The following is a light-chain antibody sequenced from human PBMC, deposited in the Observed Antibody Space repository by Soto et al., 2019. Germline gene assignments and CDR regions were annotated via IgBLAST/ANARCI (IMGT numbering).Light chain of an antibody. CDR3: AAWDDTVRSYV. J-gene: IGLJ1*01. V-gene: IGLV1-47*01. Sequence: QSVLTQPPSVSGTPGQRVTISCSGGISNIGTNYVHWFQQLPGTAPKVLSNRDNQRPSGVPDRFSGSKSGTSASLAISGLRSAGGAEYYCAAWDDTVRSYVFGTGTKLTVL. CDR2: RDN. CDR1: ISNIGTNY.